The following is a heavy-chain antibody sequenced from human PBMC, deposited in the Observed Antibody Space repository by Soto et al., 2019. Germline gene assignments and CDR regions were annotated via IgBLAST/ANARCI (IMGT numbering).Heavy chain of an antibody. CDR2: IYLDDSDT. CDR1: GHSFTNYW. Sequence: GESLKISCKGSGHSFTNYWIGWVRQMPGKGLEFLGFIYLDDSDTRYNPSFQGQVTISADKSINTVYLHWNSLKASDTATYYCAGLIRHCSGANCYLSWFDPWGQGTLVTVSS. J-gene: IGHJ5*02. V-gene: IGHV5-51*01. CDR3: AGLIRHCSGANCYLSWFDP. D-gene: IGHD2-15*01.